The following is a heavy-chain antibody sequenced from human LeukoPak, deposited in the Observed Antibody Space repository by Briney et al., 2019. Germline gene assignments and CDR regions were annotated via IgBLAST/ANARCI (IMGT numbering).Heavy chain of an antibody. J-gene: IGHJ4*02. CDR1: RFTFSIYW. CDR3: TRAASAGTVDY. Sequence: GGSLRLSCAASRFTFSIYWMSWVRQAPGKALEWVANINQDGSDTYYVDSVEGRFTISRDNAKNSLYLQMNSLRAEDTALYYCTRAASAGTVDYWGQGTLVTVSS. D-gene: IGHD6-13*01. V-gene: IGHV3-7*01. CDR2: INQDGSDT.